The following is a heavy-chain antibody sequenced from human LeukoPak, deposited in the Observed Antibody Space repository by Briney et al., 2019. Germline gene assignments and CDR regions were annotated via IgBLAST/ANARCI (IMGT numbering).Heavy chain of an antibody. D-gene: IGHD3-22*01. V-gene: IGHV3-33*01. CDR2: IWYDGTNK. J-gene: IGHJ4*02. CDR3: ARAAYDNSGYLTL. Sequence: GGSLRLSCVASGFTFSSYGMHWVRQAPGKGLEWVAVIWYDGTNKYYADFVKGRFTISRDSSKNTLYLQMNSLRAEDTAVYYCARAAYDNSGYLTLWGQGTLVTVSS. CDR1: GFTFSSYG.